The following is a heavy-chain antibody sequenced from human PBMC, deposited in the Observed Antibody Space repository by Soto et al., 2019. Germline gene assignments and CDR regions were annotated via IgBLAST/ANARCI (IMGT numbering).Heavy chain of an antibody. Sequence: PGGSLRLSCAASGVTVSSNYRSWVRQAPGKGLEWVSVIYSGGSTYYADSVKGRFTISRDNSKNTLYLQMNSLRAEDTAVYYCARVLPLLPRQIASAESSDNWFDPWGQGTLVTVSS. D-gene: IGHD6-6*01. CDR1: GVTVSSNY. J-gene: IGHJ5*02. CDR3: ARVLPLLPRQIASAESSDNWFDP. CDR2: IYSGGST. V-gene: IGHV3-53*01.